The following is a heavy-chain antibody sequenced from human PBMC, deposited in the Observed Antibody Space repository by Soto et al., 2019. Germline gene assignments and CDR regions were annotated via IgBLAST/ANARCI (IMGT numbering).Heavy chain of an antibody. CDR3: ASLGELSYPGYYYGLDV. Sequence: PGGSLRLSCAASGFTFSSYWMHWVRQAPGKGLVWVSRINSDGSSTSYADSVKGRFTISRDNAKNTLYLQMNSLRAEDTAVYYCASLGELSYPGYYYGLDVWGQGTTVTV. D-gene: IGHD3-16*02. CDR1: GFTFSSYW. J-gene: IGHJ6*02. CDR2: INSDGSST. V-gene: IGHV3-74*01.